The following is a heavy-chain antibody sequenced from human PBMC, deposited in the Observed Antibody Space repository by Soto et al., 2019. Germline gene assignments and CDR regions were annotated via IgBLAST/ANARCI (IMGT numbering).Heavy chain of an antibody. D-gene: IGHD5-18*01. J-gene: IGHJ4*02. V-gene: IGHV3-23*01. Sequence: GESLKISCAASGFTFSSYAMSWVRQAPGKGLEWVSAISGSGGSTYYADSVKGRFTISRDNSKNTLYLQMNSLRAEDTAVYYCAKSGKGRGYSYGYLVYWGQGTLVTVSS. CDR2: ISGSGGST. CDR3: AKSGKGRGYSYGYLVY. CDR1: GFTFSSYA.